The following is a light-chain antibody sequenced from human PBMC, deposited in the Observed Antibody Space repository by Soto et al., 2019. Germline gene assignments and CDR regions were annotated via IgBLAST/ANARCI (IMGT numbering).Light chain of an antibody. V-gene: IGKV3-20*01. Sequence: EILLTQSPGTLSLSPGERATLSCRASQSVSSSYLAWYQQKPGQAPRLLIYGASSRATGIPDRFSGSGSGTDFTLTISRLEPGDFAVYYCQQYGSSLPYTFGQGTRLEIK. CDR2: GAS. CDR1: QSVSSSY. CDR3: QQYGSSLPYT. J-gene: IGKJ5*01.